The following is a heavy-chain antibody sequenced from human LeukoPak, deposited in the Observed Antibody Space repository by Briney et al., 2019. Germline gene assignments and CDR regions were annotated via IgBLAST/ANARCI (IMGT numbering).Heavy chain of an antibody. D-gene: IGHD3-22*01. Sequence: GGSLRLSCAASGFTFSSYSINWVRQAPGKGLEWVSYISSSSSTIYYADSVKGRFTISRDDSKNTLYLQMRNLRAEDTALYYCAKDGAWLRFDDWGQGILVIVSS. J-gene: IGHJ4*02. CDR2: ISSSSSTI. CDR3: AKDGAWLRFDD. CDR1: GFTFSSYS. V-gene: IGHV3-48*01.